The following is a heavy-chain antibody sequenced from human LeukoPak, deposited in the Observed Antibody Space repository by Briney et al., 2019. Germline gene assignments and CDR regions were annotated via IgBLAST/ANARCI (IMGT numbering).Heavy chain of an antibody. CDR1: GGSFSGYY. Sequence: SETLSLTCAVYGGSFSGYYWSWLRQPPGKGLEWIGEINHSGSTSYNPSLKSRVTISVDTSKNQFSLKLSSVTAADTAVYYCARSYCSSTSCYGWFDPWGQGTLFTVSS. V-gene: IGHV4-34*01. CDR2: INHSGST. J-gene: IGHJ5*02. D-gene: IGHD2-2*01. CDR3: ARSYCSSTSCYGWFDP.